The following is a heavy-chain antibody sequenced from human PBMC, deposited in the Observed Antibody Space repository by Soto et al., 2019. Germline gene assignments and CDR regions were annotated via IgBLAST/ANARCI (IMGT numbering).Heavy chain of an antibody. V-gene: IGHV5-10-1*01. Sequence: GESLKISCKGSGYSFTSYWISWVRQMPGKGLEWMGRIDPSDSYTNYSPSFQGHVTISADKSISTAYLQWSSLKASDTAMYYCPRHISPGTFLWWFDTWGQGTLATVSS. CDR2: IDPSDSYT. CDR3: PRHISPGTFLWWFDT. J-gene: IGHJ5*02. D-gene: IGHD2-21*01. CDR1: GYSFTSYW.